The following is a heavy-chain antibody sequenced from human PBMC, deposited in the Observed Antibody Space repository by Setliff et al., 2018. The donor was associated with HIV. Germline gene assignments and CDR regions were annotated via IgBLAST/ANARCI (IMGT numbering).Heavy chain of an antibody. V-gene: IGHV2-70*11. Sequence: SGPTLVNPTETLTLTCTVSGFSLSNTRMGASWIRQPPGKALEWLARIDWDDDKYYSTSLKTRLTISKDTSKSQVVLTMTNMDPVDTATYYCARIRASGAAAAETFDYWGQGTLVTVSS. J-gene: IGHJ4*02. CDR3: ARIRASGAAAAETFDY. CDR1: GFSLSNTRMG. D-gene: IGHD6-13*01. CDR2: IDWDDDK.